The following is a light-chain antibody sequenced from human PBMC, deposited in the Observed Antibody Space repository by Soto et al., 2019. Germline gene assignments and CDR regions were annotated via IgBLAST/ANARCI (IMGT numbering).Light chain of an antibody. CDR2: DAS. Sequence: QMTHSPSTLSACVGDRVTITCLASQSISSLLAWYQQKPGRAPKLLIYDASSLQGGVPSRFSGSGSGTDFTLTISSLQPEDFATYYCLQDYDYLWTFGQGTKVDIK. V-gene: IGKV1-6*01. CDR3: LQDYDYLWT. J-gene: IGKJ1*01. CDR1: QSISSL.